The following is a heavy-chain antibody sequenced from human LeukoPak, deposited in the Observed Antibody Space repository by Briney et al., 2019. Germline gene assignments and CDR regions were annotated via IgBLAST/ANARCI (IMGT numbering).Heavy chain of an antibody. CDR2: INPSGGST. D-gene: IGHD3-22*01. V-gene: IGHV1-46*01. CDR1: GYTFTSYY. CDR3: ARELGPYDSSGYHFDY. J-gene: IGHJ4*02. Sequence: ASVKVSCKASGYTFTSYYMHWVRQAPGQGLEWMGIINPSGGSTSYAQKFQGRVTMTRDVSTSTVYMELSSLRSEDTAVYYCARELGPYDSSGYHFDYWGQGTLVTVSS.